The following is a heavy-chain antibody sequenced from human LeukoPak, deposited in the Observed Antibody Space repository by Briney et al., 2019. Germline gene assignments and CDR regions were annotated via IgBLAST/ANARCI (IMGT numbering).Heavy chain of an antibody. Sequence: PGGSLRLSCAASGFTFSSYALSWVRQAPGKGLEWVSAISGSGGSTYYADSVKGRFTISRDNSKNTLYLQMNSLRAEDTAVYYCAKYRGLHLTYYFDYWGQGTLVTVSS. CDR1: GFTFSSYA. CDR3: AKYRGLHLTYYFDY. V-gene: IGHV3-23*01. J-gene: IGHJ4*02. CDR2: ISGSGGST. D-gene: IGHD4-11*01.